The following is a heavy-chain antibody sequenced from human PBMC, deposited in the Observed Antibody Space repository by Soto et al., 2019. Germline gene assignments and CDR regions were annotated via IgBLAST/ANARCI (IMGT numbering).Heavy chain of an antibody. CDR3: ARQLQADY. V-gene: IGHV4-61*01. CDR2: IYYSGST. CDR1: GGYVSSSSYY. Sequence: PSETLSLTCTVSGGYVSSSSYYWSWIRQPPGKGLEWIGYIYYSGSTNYNPSLKSRVTISVDTSKNQFSLKLSSVTAADTAVYYCARQLQADYWGQGTLVTVSS. D-gene: IGHD4-4*01. J-gene: IGHJ4*02.